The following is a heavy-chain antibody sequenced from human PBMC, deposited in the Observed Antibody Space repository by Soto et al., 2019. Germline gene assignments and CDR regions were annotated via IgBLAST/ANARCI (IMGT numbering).Heavy chain of an antibody. J-gene: IGHJ6*02. CDR2: INHSGST. V-gene: IGHV4-34*01. CDR3: ARVVRYSYGTGYYYYYGMDV. D-gene: IGHD5-18*01. CDR1: GGSFSGYY. Sequence: SETLSLTCAVYGGSFSGYYWSWIRQPPGKGLEWIGEINHSGSTNYNPSLKSRVAISVDTSKNQFSLKLSSVTAADTAVYYCARVVRYSYGTGYYYYYGMDVWGQGTTVTVYS.